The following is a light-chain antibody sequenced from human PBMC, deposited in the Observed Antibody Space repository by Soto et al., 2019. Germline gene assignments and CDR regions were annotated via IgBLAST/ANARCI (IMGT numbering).Light chain of an antibody. Sequence: QSALTQPASVSGSPGQSITISCTATSSDVGGYNYVSWYQQHPGKAPKLMIYDVSNRPSGVSNRFSGSKSGNTASLTISGLQAEDEADYYCSSYVSSYTLVFGGGTQLTVL. CDR1: SSDVGGYNY. J-gene: IGLJ2*01. V-gene: IGLV2-14*01. CDR2: DVS. CDR3: SSYVSSYTLV.